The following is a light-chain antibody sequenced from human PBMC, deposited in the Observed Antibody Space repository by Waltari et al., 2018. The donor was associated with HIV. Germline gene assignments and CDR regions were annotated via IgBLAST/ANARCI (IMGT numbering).Light chain of an antibody. CDR3: HQYFNTPLT. CDR2: WAS. V-gene: IGKV4-1*01. J-gene: IGKJ4*01. Sequence: IAMTQSPDSLSVSLGGRATINCKSSQRVFYSSNNKDYLAWYQVRPGQPPNLLISWASTRESGFPDRFSGSGSGTNFTLTITSLQAEDVATYYCHQYFNTPLTFGGGTTVEI. CDR1: QRVFYSSNNKDY.